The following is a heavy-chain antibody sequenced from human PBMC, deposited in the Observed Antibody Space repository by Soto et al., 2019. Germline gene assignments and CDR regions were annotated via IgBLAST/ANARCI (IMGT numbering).Heavy chain of an antibody. CDR1: GGSISSSSFH. Sequence: PSETLSLTCTVSGGSISSSSFHWGWIRQPPGKGLEWIGSIYYSGSTYYSPSLKSRVTISVDTSKNQFSLKLSSVTAADTAVYYCAREGWDSSGWEDFDYWGQGTLVTVSS. CDR3: AREGWDSSGWEDFDY. CDR2: IYYSGST. J-gene: IGHJ4*02. D-gene: IGHD6-19*01. V-gene: IGHV4-39*02.